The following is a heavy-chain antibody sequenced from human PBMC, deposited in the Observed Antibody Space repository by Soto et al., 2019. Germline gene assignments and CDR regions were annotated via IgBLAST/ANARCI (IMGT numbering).Heavy chain of an antibody. D-gene: IGHD3-3*01. V-gene: IGHV3-15*07. Sequence: EVQLVESGGGLVKPGGSLRLSCAASGFTFSNAWMNWVRQAPGKGLEWVGRIKSKTDGGTTDYAAPVKGRFTISRDDSKNTLYLKMNSLKTEDTPVYYCTTDPNYDFWSGFSRDFFDYWGQGTLVTVSS. J-gene: IGHJ4*02. CDR2: IKSKTDGGTT. CDR3: TTDPNYDFWSGFSRDFFDY. CDR1: GFTFSNAW.